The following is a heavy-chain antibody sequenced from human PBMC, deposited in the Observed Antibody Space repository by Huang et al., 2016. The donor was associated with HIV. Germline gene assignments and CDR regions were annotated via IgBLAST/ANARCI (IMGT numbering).Heavy chain of an antibody. J-gene: IGHJ4*02. CDR2: IFYHGSD. CDR3: ARRRTHFTFDY. CDR1: DGSLNSGKYY. Sequence: SGPGLVKPSETLSLTCNVSDGSLNSGKYYWGWIRQSPGKGLEWIGSIFYHGSDHYNPSLERRVTIFVDSSKSQLSVRLRSVTAADTAVYYCARRRTHFTFDYWGQGTLVTVSS. V-gene: IGHV4-39*01.